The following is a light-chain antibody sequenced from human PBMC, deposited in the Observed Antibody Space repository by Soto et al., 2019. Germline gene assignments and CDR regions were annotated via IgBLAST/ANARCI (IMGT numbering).Light chain of an antibody. V-gene: IGKV1-13*02. CDR3: QQFNSYPIT. J-gene: IGKJ5*01. CDR1: QDIRGA. Sequence: AIQLTQSPSSLSASVGDRVTITCRASQDIRGALAWYQQKPGKAPKILIYDVSTLESGVPSRFSGSSSGTDLTLTISTLQPVDFATYYCQQFNSYPITFGQETRLEIK. CDR2: DVS.